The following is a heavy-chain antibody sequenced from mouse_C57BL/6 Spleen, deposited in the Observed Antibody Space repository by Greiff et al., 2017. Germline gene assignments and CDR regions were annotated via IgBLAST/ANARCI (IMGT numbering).Heavy chain of an antibody. Sequence: VQLQQSGPELVKPGASVKISCKASGYAFSSSWMNWVKQRPGKGLEWIGRIYPGDGDTNYNGKFKGKATLTADKSSSTAYMQLSSLTSEDSAVYFCALYGSSYEGDYWGQGTTLTVSS. V-gene: IGHV1-82*01. D-gene: IGHD1-1*01. J-gene: IGHJ2*01. CDR2: IYPGDGDT. CDR3: ALYGSSYEGDY. CDR1: GYAFSSSW.